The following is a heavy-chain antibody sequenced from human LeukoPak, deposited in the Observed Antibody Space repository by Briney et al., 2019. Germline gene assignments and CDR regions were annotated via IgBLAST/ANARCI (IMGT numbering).Heavy chain of an antibody. Sequence: ASVKVSCKASGYTFTGYYIHWVRQAPGQGLEWMGWINPNSGGTNYAQKFQGRVTMTTDTSTSTAYMELRSLRSDDTAVYYCARARSSSGWSNNWFDPWGQGTLVTVSS. J-gene: IGHJ5*02. CDR3: ARARSSSGWSNNWFDP. CDR1: GYTFTGYY. CDR2: INPNSGGT. D-gene: IGHD6-19*01. V-gene: IGHV1-2*02.